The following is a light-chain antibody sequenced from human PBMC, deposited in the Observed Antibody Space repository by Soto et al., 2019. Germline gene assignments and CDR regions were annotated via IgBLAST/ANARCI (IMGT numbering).Light chain of an antibody. J-gene: IGKJ5*01. CDR2: DAS. V-gene: IGKV3-11*01. CDR3: QQRSNWPPIT. Sequence: EIVLTQSPATLSLSPGERATLSCRASQSVSNYLAWYQQKPGQAPRLLIYDASNRATGIPARFSASGSGTDFTLTISSLEPEDFAVYYCQQRSNWPPITFGQGTRLDIK. CDR1: QSVSNY.